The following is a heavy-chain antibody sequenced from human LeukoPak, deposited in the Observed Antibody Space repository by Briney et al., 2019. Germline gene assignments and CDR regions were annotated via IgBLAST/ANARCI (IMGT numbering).Heavy chain of an antibody. CDR3: ARVLAAGTGYFDY. D-gene: IGHD6-13*01. V-gene: IGHV3-74*01. J-gene: IGHJ4*02. CDR2: INSDGSST. CDR1: GFTFSSYW. Sequence: PGGSLRLSCAASGFTFSSYWMHWVRQAPGKGLVWVSRINSDGSSTNYADSVKGRFTISRDNAKNTLYLQMNSLRAEDTAIYHCARVLAAGTGYFDYWGQGTLVTVSS.